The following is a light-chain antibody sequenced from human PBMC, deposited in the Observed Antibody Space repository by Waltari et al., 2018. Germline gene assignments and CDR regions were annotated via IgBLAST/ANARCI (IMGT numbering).Light chain of an antibody. CDR3: QQSYSTPRT. CDR2: AAT. CDR1: QTISRY. J-gene: IGKJ2*01. V-gene: IGKV1-39*01. Sequence: DVQMTQSPSSLSASVGDTVTITCRASQTISRYLNWYQQQPGKAPKLRIYAATTLQSEVPSRFTGSGSGTDFTLTISSVQPDDFATYYCQQSYSTPRTFGQGTKLDIK.